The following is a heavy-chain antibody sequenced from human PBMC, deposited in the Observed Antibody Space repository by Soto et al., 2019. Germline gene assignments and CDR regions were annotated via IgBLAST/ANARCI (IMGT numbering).Heavy chain of an antibody. CDR1: GFTFSSYG. CDR3: ARDYGGNYGFWFDP. CDR2: ISYDGSNK. D-gene: IGHD4-17*01. Sequence: GGSLRLSCAASGFTFSSYGMHWVRQAPGKGLEWVAVISYDGSNKDYADSVKGRFTISRDNSKNTLYLQMNSLRAEDTAVYCCARDYGGNYGFWFDPWGQGTLVTVSS. V-gene: IGHV3-30*03. J-gene: IGHJ5*02.